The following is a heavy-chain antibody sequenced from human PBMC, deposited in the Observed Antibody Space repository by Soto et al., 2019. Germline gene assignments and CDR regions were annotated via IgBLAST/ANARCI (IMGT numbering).Heavy chain of an antibody. CDR3: ARDLLVAATYYYYGMDV. Sequence: PGGSLRLSCAASGFTFSSYAMHWVRQAPGKGLEWVAVISYDGSNKYYADSVKGRFTISRDNSKNTLYLQMNSLRAEDTAVYYCARDLLVAATYYYYGMDVWGKGTTVTVSS. CDR1: GFTFSSYA. V-gene: IGHV3-30-3*01. D-gene: IGHD2-15*01. J-gene: IGHJ6*04. CDR2: ISYDGSNK.